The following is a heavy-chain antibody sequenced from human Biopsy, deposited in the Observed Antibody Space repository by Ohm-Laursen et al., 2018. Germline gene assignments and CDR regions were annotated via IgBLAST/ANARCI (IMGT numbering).Heavy chain of an antibody. J-gene: IGHJ5*01. CDR2: IDPKSGGT. CDR3: ARGLGDFWGGRQFDF. D-gene: IGHD3-3*01. Sequence: GSSVKVSCKASAYSFGDHRIHWVRQAPGQGLEWMGWIDPKSGGTNYAQKFQGRVTMTRDTSISTTYMELRRLTSDDTAVFYCARGLGDFWGGRQFDFWGQGTLVTVSS. V-gene: IGHV1-2*02. CDR1: AYSFGDHR.